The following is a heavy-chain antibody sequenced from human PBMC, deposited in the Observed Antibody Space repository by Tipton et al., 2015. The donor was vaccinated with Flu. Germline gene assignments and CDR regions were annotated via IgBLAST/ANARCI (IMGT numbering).Heavy chain of an antibody. CDR3: ASAPYYQDSSGYYFRKYYFDS. V-gene: IGHV4-59*01. Sequence: TLSLTCTVSGASLSDYHWSWIRQPPGKGLEWIGYVYYGGSGNYNPSLESRITVSVDTSKNQLSLKLNSVTAADTAVYYCASAPYYQDSSGYYFRKYYFDSWGQGTLVTVSS. CDR1: GASLSDYH. J-gene: IGHJ4*02. D-gene: IGHD3-22*01. CDR2: VYYGGSG.